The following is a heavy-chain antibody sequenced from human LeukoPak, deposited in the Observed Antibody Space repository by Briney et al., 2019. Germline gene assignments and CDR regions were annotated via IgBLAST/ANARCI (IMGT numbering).Heavy chain of an antibody. J-gene: IGHJ4*02. Sequence: KSSETLSLTCTVCGGSVNNNAYYWGWVRQPPGKGLEYIGNVYYSGITYYNPSLQSRVTISVDTSNNQFSLKLSSVTAADTAVYYCARSDYSGYFDYWGQGTLVSVSS. CDR2: VYYSGIT. V-gene: IGHV4-39*01. CDR1: GGSVNNNAYY. CDR3: ARSDYSGYFDY. D-gene: IGHD4-11*01.